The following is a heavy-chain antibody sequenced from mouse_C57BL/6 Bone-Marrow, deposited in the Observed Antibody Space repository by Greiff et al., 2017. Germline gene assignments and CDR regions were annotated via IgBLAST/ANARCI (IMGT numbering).Heavy chain of an antibody. CDR3: ARRGITTGYYYAMDY. CDR2: IWSGGST. V-gene: IGHV2-2*01. J-gene: IGHJ4*01. Sequence: VQLQESGPGLVQPSQSLSITCTVSGFSLTSYGVHWVRQSPGKGLEWLGVIWSGGSTDYNAAFISRLSISKDNSKGQVFFKMNSLQADDTAIYYCARRGITTGYYYAMDYWGQGTSVTVSS. CDR1: GFSLTSYG. D-gene: IGHD2-4*01.